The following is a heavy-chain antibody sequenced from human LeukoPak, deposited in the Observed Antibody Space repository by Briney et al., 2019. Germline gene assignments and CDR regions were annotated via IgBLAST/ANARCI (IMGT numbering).Heavy chain of an antibody. Sequence: GGSLRLSCAASGFTFISYAMSWVRQAPGEGLEWVSAISGSGGSTYYADSVKGRFTISRDNSKNTLYLQMNSLRAEDTAVYYCAKVATYYVWGSYRPTDGMDVWGQGTTVTVSS. CDR1: GFTFISYA. CDR3: AKVATYYVWGSYRPTDGMDV. J-gene: IGHJ6*02. V-gene: IGHV3-23*01. D-gene: IGHD3-16*02. CDR2: ISGSGGST.